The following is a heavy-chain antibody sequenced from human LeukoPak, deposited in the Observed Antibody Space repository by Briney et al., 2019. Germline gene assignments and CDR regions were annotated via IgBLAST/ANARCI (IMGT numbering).Heavy chain of an antibody. D-gene: IGHD1-26*01. CDR1: GGSISSYY. CDR3: ARHSIVGVYPHFDY. J-gene: IGHJ4*02. CDR2: IYYSGST. V-gene: IGHV4-59*08. Sequence: PSETLSLTCTVSGGSISSYYWSWIRQPPGKGLEWIGYIYYSGSTNYNPSLKGRVTISVDTSKNQFSLKLSSVTAADTAVYYCARHSIVGVYPHFDYWGQGTLVTVSS.